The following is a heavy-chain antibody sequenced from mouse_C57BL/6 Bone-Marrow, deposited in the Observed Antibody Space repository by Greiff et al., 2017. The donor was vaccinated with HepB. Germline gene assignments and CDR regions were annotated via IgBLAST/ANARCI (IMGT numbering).Heavy chain of an antibody. D-gene: IGHD1-1*01. CDR1: GFSLTSYA. V-gene: IGHV2-9-1*01. Sequence: VKLVESGPGLVAPSQRLSITCTVSGFSLTSYAISWVRQPPGKGLEWLGVIWTGGGTNYNSALKSRLSISKDNSKSQVFLKMNSLQTDDTARYYCPRNSLLLRSDWYFDVWGTGTTVTVSS. CDR3: PRNSLLLRSDWYFDV. CDR2: IWTGGGT. J-gene: IGHJ1*03.